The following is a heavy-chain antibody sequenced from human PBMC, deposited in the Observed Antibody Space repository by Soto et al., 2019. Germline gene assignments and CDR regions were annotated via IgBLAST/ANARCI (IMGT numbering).Heavy chain of an antibody. Sequence: GASVKVSCKASGYTFTSYYMHWVRQAPGQGLEWMGIINPSGGSTSYAQKFQGRVTMTRDTSTSTVYMELSSLRSEDTAVYYCATPTPLRGAMITNRNFDFWGQGTPVTVSS. CDR1: GYTFTSYY. V-gene: IGHV1-46*01. CDR3: ATPTPLRGAMITNRNFDF. J-gene: IGHJ4*02. CDR2: INPSGGST. D-gene: IGHD3-10*01.